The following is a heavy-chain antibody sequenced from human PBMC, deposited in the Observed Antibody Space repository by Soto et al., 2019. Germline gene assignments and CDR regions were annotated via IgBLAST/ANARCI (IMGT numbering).Heavy chain of an antibody. CDR1: GGSFSSYH. J-gene: IGHJ4*02. D-gene: IGHD5-18*01. CDR2: INHLTTT. CDR3: ARGYDTALAPIF. Sequence: PSETLSLTCAVYGGSFSSYHWSWIRQTPGKGLEWIGEINHLTTTNYNPSLKSRVIISLDTPKNQFSLKLSYVTAADTAVYYCARGYDTALAPIFWGQGILVTVSS. V-gene: IGHV4-34*01.